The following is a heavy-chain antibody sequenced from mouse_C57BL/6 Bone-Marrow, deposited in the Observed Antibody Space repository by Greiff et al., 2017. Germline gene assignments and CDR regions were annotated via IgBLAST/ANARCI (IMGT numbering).Heavy chain of an antibody. CDR2: IRNKANNHAT. J-gene: IGHJ3*01. CDR3: TGLERVRLAY. CDR1: GFTFSDAW. D-gene: IGHD2-13*01. V-gene: IGHV6-6*01. Sequence: DVKLEESGGGLVQPGGSMKLSCAASGFTFSDAWMDWVRQSPEKGLEWVALIRNKANNHATYYAESVKGRFTISSDDSKSSVYLQMNSLSPEDTGGYYCTGLERVRLAYWGQGTLVTVSA.